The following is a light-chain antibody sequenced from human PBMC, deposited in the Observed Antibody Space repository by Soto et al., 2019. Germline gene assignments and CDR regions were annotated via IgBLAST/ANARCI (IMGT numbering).Light chain of an antibody. CDR1: LSLSSY. CDR3: QQRGDWPA. J-gene: IGKJ1*01. V-gene: IGKV3-11*01. Sequence: EVVLTQFPATLSLSPGDRATLFCRASLSLSSYLTWYQLKPGQAPRLLFYDVSNRATGIPDRFNSSGSGTDFTLTISSLEPEDFAVYYCQQRGDWPAFGQGTRVEIK. CDR2: DVS.